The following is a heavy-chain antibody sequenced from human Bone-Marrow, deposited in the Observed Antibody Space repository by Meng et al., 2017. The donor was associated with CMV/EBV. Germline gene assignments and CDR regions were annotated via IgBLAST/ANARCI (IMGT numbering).Heavy chain of an antibody. CDR1: GYTFTGYY. Sequence: ASVKVSCKASGYTFTGYYMHWVRQAPGQGLEWMGWINPNSGGTNYAQKFQGRVTMTRDTSISTAYMELSSLRSEDTAVYYCARLAGSYDFWSGFAYYFDYWGQGTLVTVSS. V-gene: IGHV1-2*02. D-gene: IGHD3-3*01. CDR2: INPNSGGT. J-gene: IGHJ4*02. CDR3: ARLAGSYDFWSGFAYYFDY.